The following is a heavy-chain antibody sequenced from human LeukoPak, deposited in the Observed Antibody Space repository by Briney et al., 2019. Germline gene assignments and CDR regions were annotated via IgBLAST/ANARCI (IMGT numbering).Heavy chain of an antibody. V-gene: IGHV3-66*01. CDR1: GFTVSSNY. J-gene: IGHJ4*02. CDR2: IYSGGST. Sequence: GSLRLSCAASGFTVSSNYMSWVRQAPGKGLEWVSVIYSGGSTYYADSVKGRFTISRDNSKNTLYLQMNSLRAEDTAVYYRASFRFGEFYFDYWGQGTLVTVSS. CDR3: ASFRFGEFYFDY. D-gene: IGHD3-10*01.